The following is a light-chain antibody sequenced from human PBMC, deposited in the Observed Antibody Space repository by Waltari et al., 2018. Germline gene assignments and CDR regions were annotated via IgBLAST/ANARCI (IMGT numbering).Light chain of an antibody. V-gene: IGLV4-69*01. CDR2: VSGDGSH. CDR3: QTWGTGV. Sequence: QLVLTQSPSASASLGASVKLTCTLSGGHSTYAIAWHRQQPEKGPRSLRRVSGDGSHTKGDGIPDRFSGSTSGAERYLTISSLQSEDEADYYCQTWGTGVFGGGTKLTVL. CDR1: GGHSTYA. J-gene: IGLJ2*01.